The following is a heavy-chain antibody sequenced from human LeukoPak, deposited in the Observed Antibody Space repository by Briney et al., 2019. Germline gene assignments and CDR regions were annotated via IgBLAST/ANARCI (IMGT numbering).Heavy chain of an antibody. CDR1: GGTFSKYT. V-gene: IGHV1-69*13. J-gene: IGHJ1*01. Sequence: SVKVSCKASGGTFSKYTISWVRQRPGQGLEWMGGITPLFGTANYAQKFQGRVTITADESASTAYMELSSLRSEDTAVYYCARDSSDIRSLIANCGQGTLVTVSS. CDR2: ITPLFGTA. D-gene: IGHD2-15*01. CDR3: ARDSSDIRSLIAN.